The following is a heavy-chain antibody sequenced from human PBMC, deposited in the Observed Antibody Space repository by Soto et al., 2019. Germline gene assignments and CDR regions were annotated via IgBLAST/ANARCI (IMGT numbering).Heavy chain of an antibody. Sequence: QVQLVQSGAEVKKPGSSVKVSCKASGGTFSSYAISWVRQAPGQGLEWMGGIIPISGTANYAQKCQGRVTITAVESTSSAYMELSSLSSEDTAVYYCASTWGAEYFDLWGRGTLVTVST. CDR3: ASTWGAEYFDL. CDR2: IIPISGTA. CDR1: GGTFSSYA. J-gene: IGHJ2*01. V-gene: IGHV1-69*01. D-gene: IGHD7-27*01.